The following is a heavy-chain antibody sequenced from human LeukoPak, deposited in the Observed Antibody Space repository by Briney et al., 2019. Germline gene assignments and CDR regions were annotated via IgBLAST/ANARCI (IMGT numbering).Heavy chain of an antibody. CDR2: LYSDGST. CDR1: GFTVSSKY. V-gene: IGHV3-66*01. CDR3: ARVDTYYYGSDDY. D-gene: IGHD3-10*01. Sequence: GGSLRLSCAASGFTVSSKYMSWVRQAPGKGLEWVSILYSDGSTYYADSVEGRFTISRDNSKNTLYFQMNSLRVEDTAVYYCARVDTYYYGSDDYWGQGTLVTVSS. J-gene: IGHJ4*02.